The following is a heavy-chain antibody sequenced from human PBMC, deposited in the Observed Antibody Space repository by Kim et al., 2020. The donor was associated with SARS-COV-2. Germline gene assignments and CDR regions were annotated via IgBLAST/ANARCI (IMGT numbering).Heavy chain of an antibody. Sequence: SETLSLTCTVSGGSISSSSYYWGWIRQPPGKGLEWIGSIYYSGSTYYNPSLKSRVTISVDTSKNQFSLKLSSVTAADTAVYYCAGVFTPAVAGTGSSYWYFDLWGRGTLVTVSS. CDR1: GGSISSSSYY. J-gene: IGHJ2*01. CDR2: IYYSGST. D-gene: IGHD6-19*01. V-gene: IGHV4-39*01. CDR3: AGVFTPAVAGTGSSYWYFDL.